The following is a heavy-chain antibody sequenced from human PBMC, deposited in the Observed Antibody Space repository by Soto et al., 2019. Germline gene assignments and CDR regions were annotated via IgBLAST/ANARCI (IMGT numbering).Heavy chain of an antibody. J-gene: IGHJ6*02. CDR3: ARDRRWGMVRGVTPTGDYYYGMDV. Sequence: GGSLRLSCAASGFTFSSYGMHWVRQAPGKGLEWVAVIWYDGSNKYYADSVKGRFTISRDNSKNTLYLQMNSLRAEDTAVYYCARDRRWGMVRGVTPTGDYYYGMDVWGQGTTVTVSS. D-gene: IGHD3-10*01. CDR2: IWYDGSNK. V-gene: IGHV3-33*01. CDR1: GFTFSSYG.